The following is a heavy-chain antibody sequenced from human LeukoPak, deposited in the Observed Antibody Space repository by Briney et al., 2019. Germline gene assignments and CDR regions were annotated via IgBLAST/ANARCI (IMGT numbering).Heavy chain of an antibody. V-gene: IGHV4-4*02. J-gene: IGHJ4*02. D-gene: IGHD5-12*01. CDR3: ARGYSGYDYYFDY. CDR1: GGSITSSNW. Sequence: SGTLSLTCDVSGGSITSSNWWSWVHQPPGKGLEWIGEIYHNGDTNYNPSLKSRVTISVDKSKNQFSLKVRSVTAADTAQYYCARGYSGYDYYFDYWGQGTLVTVSS. CDR2: IYHNGDT.